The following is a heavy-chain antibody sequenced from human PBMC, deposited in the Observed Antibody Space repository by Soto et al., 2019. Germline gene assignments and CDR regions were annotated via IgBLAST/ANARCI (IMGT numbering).Heavy chain of an antibody. V-gene: IGHV4-30-2*01. J-gene: IGHJ6*02. CDR3: ARDGAWRGFDG. CDR1: GDSISSGAYS. D-gene: IGHD3-16*01. Sequence: SATLSLTCTVTGDSISSGAYSWSWIRTPPGKGLEWICYISHSVSTYYYNPSLESRVTISVDRSKNQFSLKMYSLTAAYTPVYYCARDGAWRGFDGWGQGTTVTVSS. CDR2: ISHSVSTY.